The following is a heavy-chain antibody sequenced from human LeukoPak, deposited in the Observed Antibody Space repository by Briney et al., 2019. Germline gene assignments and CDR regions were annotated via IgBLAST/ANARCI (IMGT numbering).Heavy chain of an antibody. CDR1: GFTFSSYA. V-gene: IGHV3-30*04. CDR3: ARGPHLELYYFDY. J-gene: IGHJ4*02. CDR2: ISYDGSNK. D-gene: IGHD1-7*01. Sequence: GGSLRLSCVASGFTFSSYAMHWVRQAPGKGLEWVAVISYDGSNKYYADSVKGRFTISRDNSKNTLYLQMNSLRAEDTAVYYCARGPHLELYYFDYWGQGTPVTVSS.